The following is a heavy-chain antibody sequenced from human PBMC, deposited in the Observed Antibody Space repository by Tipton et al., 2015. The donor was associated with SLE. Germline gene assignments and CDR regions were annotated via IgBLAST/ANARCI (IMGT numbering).Heavy chain of an antibody. CDR1: GGSFSGYY. CDR2: IDYSGST. V-gene: IGHV4-59*01. D-gene: IGHD5-12*01. Sequence: TLSLTCAVYGGSFSGYYWSWIRQPPGKGLEYIGYIDYSGSTNYNPSLKSRVTLSVDTSKNQFSLKLNSVTAADTAVYYCAGLRAWGMSYWGQGTLVSVSS. J-gene: IGHJ4*02. CDR3: AGLRAWGMSY.